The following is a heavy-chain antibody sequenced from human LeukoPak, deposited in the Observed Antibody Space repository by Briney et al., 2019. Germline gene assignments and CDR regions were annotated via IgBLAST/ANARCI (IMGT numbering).Heavy chain of an antibody. J-gene: IGHJ4*02. D-gene: IGHD2-15*01. CDR1: GFTFRTYG. Sequence: GGSLRLSCAASGFTFRTYGIHWVRQAPGKGLEWVAVISYDGSNEYYADSVKGRFTISRDNSKNTLYLQMNNLRVEDTAVYYCAKGSGLTWQGYFDYWGQGTLVTVSS. CDR2: ISYDGSNE. V-gene: IGHV3-30*18. CDR3: AKGSGLTWQGYFDY.